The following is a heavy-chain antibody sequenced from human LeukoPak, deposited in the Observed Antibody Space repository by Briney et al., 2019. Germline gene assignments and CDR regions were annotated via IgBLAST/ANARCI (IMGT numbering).Heavy chain of an antibody. J-gene: IGHJ4*02. V-gene: IGHV4-34*01. D-gene: IGHD2-2*01. CDR3: AREVNRDCSSTSCFFDY. Sequence: PSETLSLTXAVYGGSFSGYYWSWIRQPPGKGVEWIGGINHSGSTNYNPSLKSRVTISVDTSKNQFSLKLSSVTAADTAVYYCAREVNRDCSSTSCFFDYWGQGTLVTVSS. CDR1: GGSFSGYY. CDR2: INHSGST.